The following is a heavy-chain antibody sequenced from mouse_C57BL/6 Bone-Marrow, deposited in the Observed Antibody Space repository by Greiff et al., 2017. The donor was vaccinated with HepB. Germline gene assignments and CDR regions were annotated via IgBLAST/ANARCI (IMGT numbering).Heavy chain of an antibody. D-gene: IGHD2-3*01. Sequence: VQRVESGAELVRPGASVTLSCKASGYTFTDYEMHWVKQTPVHGLEWIGAIDPETGGTAYNQKFKGKAILTADKSSSTAYMELRSLTSEDSAVYYCTRRGWLLLFDYWGQGTTLTVSS. V-gene: IGHV1-15*01. CDR2: IDPETGGT. J-gene: IGHJ2*01. CDR3: TRRGWLLLFDY. CDR1: GYTFTDYE.